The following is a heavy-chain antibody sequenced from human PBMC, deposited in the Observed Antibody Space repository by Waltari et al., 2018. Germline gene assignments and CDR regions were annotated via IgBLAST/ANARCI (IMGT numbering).Heavy chain of an antibody. D-gene: IGHD3-10*01. J-gene: IGHJ5*02. V-gene: IGHV4-30-4*08. CDR1: GGSISSGDYY. Sequence: QVQLQESGPGLVKPSQTLSLTCTVSGGSISSGDYYWSWIRQPPGQGLEWIGYIYYSGSTYYNPSLKSRVTISVDTSKNQFSLKLSSVTAADTAVYYCARDRAYYYGSGSYLGWFDPWGQGTLVTVSS. CDR2: IYYSGST. CDR3: ARDRAYYYGSGSYLGWFDP.